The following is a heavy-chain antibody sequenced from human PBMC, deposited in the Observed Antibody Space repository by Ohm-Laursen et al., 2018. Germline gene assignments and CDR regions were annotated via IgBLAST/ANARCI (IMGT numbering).Heavy chain of an antibody. J-gene: IGHJ4*02. CDR1: GGSISSHY. CDR2: IYYSGTT. V-gene: IGHV4-59*11. Sequence: SDTLSLTCTVSGGSISSHYWSWIRQPPGKGLEWIGYIYYSGTTYYNPSLKSRVTMSVDTSNNQFSLKLSSVTAADTAVYYCARGYYYAPNWGQGTLVTVSS. CDR3: ARGYYYAPN. D-gene: IGHD3-10*01.